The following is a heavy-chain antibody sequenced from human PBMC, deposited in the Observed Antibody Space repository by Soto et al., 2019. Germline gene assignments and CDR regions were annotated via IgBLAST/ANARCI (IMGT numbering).Heavy chain of an antibody. CDR3: ARGRDYGDYFVDY. CDR2: IYHSGST. Sequence: PSETLSLTCAVSDYSISSGYYWGWIRQPPGKGLEWIGSIYHSGSTYYNPSLKSRVTISVDTSKNQFSLKLSSVTAADTAVYYCARGRDYGDYFVDYWGQGTLVTVS. D-gene: IGHD4-17*01. J-gene: IGHJ4*02. CDR1: DYSISSGYY. V-gene: IGHV4-38-2*01.